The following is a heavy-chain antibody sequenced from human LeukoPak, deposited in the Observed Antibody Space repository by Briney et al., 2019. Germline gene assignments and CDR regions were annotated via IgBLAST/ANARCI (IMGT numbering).Heavy chain of an antibody. D-gene: IGHD3-9*01. CDR1: GFTFSSYW. J-gene: IGHJ4*02. Sequence: PGGSLRLSCAAFGFTFSSYWMHWVRQAPGKGLVWVSRINTDGSSTNYADSVEGRFTISRDNAKNSLYLQMNSLRAEDTAVYYCASGYDTLTGYYKYQYWGQGTLVTVSS. CDR2: INTDGSST. CDR3: ASGYDTLTGYYKYQY. V-gene: IGHV3-74*01.